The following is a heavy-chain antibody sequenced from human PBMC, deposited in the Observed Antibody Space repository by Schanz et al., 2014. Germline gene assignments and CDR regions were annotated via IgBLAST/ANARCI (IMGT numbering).Heavy chain of an antibody. J-gene: IGHJ6*03. D-gene: IGHD6-19*01. CDR3: ARDHQWLARYYMDV. V-gene: IGHV3-30*03. CDR2: ISFDGRNT. Sequence: VQLLESGGGLVQPGGSLRLSCAASGITLSGYGLHWVRQAPGKGLEWVGFISFDGRNTGYADSVKGRFTISRDNPKKTLYLQMNSLRAEDTAVDYCARDHQWLARYYMDVWGKGTTXTVSS. CDR1: GITLSGYG.